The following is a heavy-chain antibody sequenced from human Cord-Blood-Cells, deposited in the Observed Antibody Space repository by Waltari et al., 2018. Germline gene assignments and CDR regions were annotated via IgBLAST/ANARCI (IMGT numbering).Heavy chain of an antibody. J-gene: IGHJ4*02. Sequence: EVQLVESGGGLIQPGGSLRLSCAASGFTVSSNYMSWVRQAPGKGLEWGSVIYSCGSTYYADSVKCRFTISRANSKNTLSLQMNGLRAEDTAVYYCARGGGRDMRDGYNDYWGQGTLVTVSS. CDR3: ARGGGRDMRDGYNDY. CDR2: IYSCGST. D-gene: IGHD5-12*01. V-gene: IGHV3-53*01. CDR1: GFTVSSNY.